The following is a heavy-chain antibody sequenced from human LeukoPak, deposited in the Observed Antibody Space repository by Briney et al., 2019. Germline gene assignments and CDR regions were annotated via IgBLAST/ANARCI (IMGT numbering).Heavy chain of an antibody. CDR3: ARLESWITTTG. V-gene: IGHV4-39*01. CDR2: IYYSGST. CDR1: GGSISSSSYY. D-gene: IGHD3-22*01. J-gene: IGHJ4*02. Sequence: SETLSLTCTVSGGSISSSSYYWGWIRQPPGKGLEWIGSIYYSGSTYYNPSLKSRVTISVDTSKNQFSLKLSSVTAADTAVYYCARLESWITTTGWGQGTLVTVSS.